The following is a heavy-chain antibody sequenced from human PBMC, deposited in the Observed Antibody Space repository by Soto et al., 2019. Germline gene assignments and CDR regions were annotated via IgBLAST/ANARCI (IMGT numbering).Heavy chain of an antibody. V-gene: IGHV4-4*07. CDR1: GGSISSDY. J-gene: IGHJ4*02. D-gene: IGHD6-19*01. CDR3: ASTAPGSGWSNDY. Sequence: KPSETLSLTCTVSGGSISSDYWSWIRQPAGKGLEYIGRIYSSGMTDYNPSLQSRVTMSIDTSKNQFSLNLSSVTAADSAVYYCASTAPGSGWSNDYWGQGTLVTVSS. CDR2: IYSSGMT.